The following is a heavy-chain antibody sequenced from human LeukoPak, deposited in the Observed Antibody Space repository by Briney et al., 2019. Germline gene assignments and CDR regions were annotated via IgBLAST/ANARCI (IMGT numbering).Heavy chain of an antibody. CDR2: IDDSGNT. J-gene: IGHJ3*02. CDR1: GGSISRYY. V-gene: IGHV4-59*01. Sequence: PSETLSLTCTVSGGSISRYYWSWIRGPPGKGLEWIGYIDDSGNTNYNPSLKSQVTISVDKSKNQFSLKLSFVTAADTAMYYCARSDYHNSGSHTVFDAFDIWGQGTRVTVSS. CDR3: ARSDYHNSGSHTVFDAFDI. D-gene: IGHD3-10*01.